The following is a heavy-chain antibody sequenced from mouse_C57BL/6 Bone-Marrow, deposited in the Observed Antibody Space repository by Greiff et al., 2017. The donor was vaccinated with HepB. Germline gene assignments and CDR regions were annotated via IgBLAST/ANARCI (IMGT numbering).Heavy chain of an antibody. CDR2: IYPGGGYT. D-gene: IGHD1-1*01. Sequence: VQLQQSGAELVRPGTSVKMSCKASGYTFTNYWIGWAKQRPGHGLEWIGDIYPGGGYTNYNEKFKGKATLTVDKSSSTAYMELNSLTSEDSAVYYCARAFTYFDYWGQGTTLTVSS. J-gene: IGHJ2*01. CDR1: GYTFTNYW. CDR3: ARAFTYFDY. V-gene: IGHV1-63*01.